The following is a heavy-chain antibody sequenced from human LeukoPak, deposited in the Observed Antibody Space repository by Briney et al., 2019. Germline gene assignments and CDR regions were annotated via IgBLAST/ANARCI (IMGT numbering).Heavy chain of an antibody. CDR3: ARDESGSFSFDY. V-gene: IGHV4-31*03. Sequence: SETLSLTCTVSGGSISSGGYYWSWIRQHPGEGLEWIGYIYYSGSTYYNPSLKSRVTISVDTSKNQFSLKLSSVTAADTAVYYCARDESGSFSFDYWGQGTLVTVSS. CDR2: IYYSGST. J-gene: IGHJ4*02. D-gene: IGHD6-13*01. CDR1: GGSISSGGYY.